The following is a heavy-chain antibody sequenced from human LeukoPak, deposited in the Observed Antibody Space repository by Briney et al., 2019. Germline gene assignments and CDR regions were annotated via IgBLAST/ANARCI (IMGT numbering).Heavy chain of an antibody. D-gene: IGHD5-18*01. V-gene: IGHV1-2*02. J-gene: IGHJ4*02. CDR3: AIVVGQGTAMPSRDYFDY. CDR1: GYTFTGYC. CDR2: INPNNGDT. Sequence: GASVKVSCKASGYTFTGYCMHWVRQAPGQGLEWMGWINPNNGDTNYAQKFQGRVTMTRDTSISTAYMELSRLTCDDLAVYNCAIVVGQGTAMPSRDYFDYWGQGTLVIVSS.